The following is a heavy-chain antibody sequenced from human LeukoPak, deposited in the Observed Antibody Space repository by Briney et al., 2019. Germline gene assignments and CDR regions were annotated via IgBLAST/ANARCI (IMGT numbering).Heavy chain of an antibody. CDR2: INPNNGDT. CDR3: AKEGSSGWVPNY. CDR1: GYTFTSYA. D-gene: IGHD6-19*01. J-gene: IGHJ4*02. V-gene: IGHV1-2*02. Sequence: ASVKVSCKASGYTFTSYAISWVRQAPGQGLEWMRWINPNNGDTNFAQKFQGRVTMTRDTSISTVYMELSRLRSDDTAVYYCAKEGSSGWVPNYWGQGTLVTVSS.